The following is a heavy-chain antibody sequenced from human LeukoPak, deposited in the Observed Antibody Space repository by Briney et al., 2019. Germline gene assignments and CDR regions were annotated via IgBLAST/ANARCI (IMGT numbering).Heavy chain of an antibody. CDR2: VFHSGTT. CDR3: ARRMATVTDAFDI. J-gene: IGHJ3*02. D-gene: IGHD5-24*01. Sequence: SETLSLTCNVSGDSLTSNFWSWIRQTPGEGLEWIGYVFHSGTTNYSPSLKSRVTISLDTSKKQIYLRLASVTAADTALYYCARRMATVTDAFDIWGRGTMVSVSS. CDR1: GDSLTSNF. V-gene: IGHV4-59*08.